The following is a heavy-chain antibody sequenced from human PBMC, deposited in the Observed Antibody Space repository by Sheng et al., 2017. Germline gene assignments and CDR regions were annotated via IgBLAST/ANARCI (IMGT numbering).Heavy chain of an antibody. CDR1: GGSFSGYY. J-gene: IGHJ4*02. D-gene: IGHD2-15*01. Sequence: QVQLQQWGAGLLKPSETLSLTCAVYGGSFSGYYWSWIRQPPGKGLEWIGEINHSGSTNYNPSLKSRVTISVDTSKNQFSLKLSSVTAADTAVYYCARGTYLSFDIVVVVAARRYFDYWGQGTLVTVSS. V-gene: IGHV4-34*01. CDR3: ARGTYLSFDIVVVVAARRYFDY. CDR2: INHSGST.